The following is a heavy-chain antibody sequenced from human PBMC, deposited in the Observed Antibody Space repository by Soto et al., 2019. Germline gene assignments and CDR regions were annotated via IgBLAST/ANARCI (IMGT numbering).Heavy chain of an antibody. CDR2: MNPNSGNT. CDR1: GYTFTSYD. Sequence: ASVKVSFKASGYTFTSYDINWVRQATGQGLEWMGWMNPNSGNTGYAQKFQGRVTMTRNTSISTAYMELSSLRSEDTAVYYCARAVRTTVTSLGYWGQGTLVTVSS. V-gene: IGHV1-8*01. D-gene: IGHD4-4*01. J-gene: IGHJ4*02. CDR3: ARAVRTTVTSLGY.